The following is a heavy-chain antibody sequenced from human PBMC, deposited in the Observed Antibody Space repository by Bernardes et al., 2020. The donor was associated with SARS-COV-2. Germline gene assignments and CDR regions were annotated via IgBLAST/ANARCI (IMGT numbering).Heavy chain of an antibody. V-gene: IGHV5-10-1*01. CDR3: SGRGSSGLEGDY. CDR1: GYSFTSYW. Sequence: GESLKISCKGSGYSFTSYWISWVRQMPGKGLEWMGRIDPSDSYTNYSPSFQGHVTIPADKSISTAYLQLSSLKASDTAMYYCSGRGSSGLEGDYWGQGTLVTVSS. D-gene: IGHD6-19*01. J-gene: IGHJ4*02. CDR2: IDPSDSYT.